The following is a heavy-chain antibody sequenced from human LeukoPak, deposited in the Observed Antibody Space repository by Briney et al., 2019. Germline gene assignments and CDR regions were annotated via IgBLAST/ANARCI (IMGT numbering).Heavy chain of an antibody. CDR2: INHSGST. D-gene: IGHD6-19*01. CDR1: GFTFDDYG. CDR3: ARRDSSGWYWDY. J-gene: IGHJ4*02. V-gene: IGHV4-34*01. Sequence: GSLRLSCAASGFTFDDYGMSWVRQAPGKGLEWIGEINHSGSTNYNPSLKSRVTISVDTSKNQFSLKLSSVTAADTAVYYCARRDSSGWYWDYWGQGTLVTVSS.